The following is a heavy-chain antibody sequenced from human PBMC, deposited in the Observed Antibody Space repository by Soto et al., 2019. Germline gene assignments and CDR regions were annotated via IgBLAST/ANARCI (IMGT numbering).Heavy chain of an antibody. Sequence: GGSLRLSCAASGFTVSSNYMSWVRQAPGKGLEWVSVIYSGGSTYYADSVKGRFTISRDNSKNTLYLQMNSLRAEDTAVYYCASPSSRIAAAGTLYYYYGMDVWGQGTTVTVSS. D-gene: IGHD6-13*01. J-gene: IGHJ6*02. CDR1: GFTVSSNY. CDR2: IYSGGST. V-gene: IGHV3-66*01. CDR3: ASPSSRIAAAGTLYYYYGMDV.